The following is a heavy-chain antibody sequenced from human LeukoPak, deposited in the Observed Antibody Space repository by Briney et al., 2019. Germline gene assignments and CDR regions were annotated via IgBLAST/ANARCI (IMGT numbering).Heavy chain of an antibody. CDR3: ARAAPTYYDILTGYYNNFDY. J-gene: IGHJ4*02. CDR1: GFTFSSYE. CDR2: ISSSGSTI. V-gene: IGHV3-48*03. D-gene: IGHD3-9*01. Sequence: PGGSLRLSCAASGFTFSSYEMNWVRQAPGKGLEWVSYISSSGSTIYYADSVKGRFTISRDNAKNSLYLQMNSLRAEDTAVYYCARAAPTYYDILTGYYNNFDYWGQGTLVTVSS.